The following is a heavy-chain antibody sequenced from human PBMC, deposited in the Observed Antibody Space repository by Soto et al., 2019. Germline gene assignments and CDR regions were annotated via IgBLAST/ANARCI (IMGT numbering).Heavy chain of an antibody. D-gene: IGHD3-3*01. V-gene: IGHV1-18*01. J-gene: IGHJ5*02. Sequence: ASVKVSCKASGYTFTSYGISWVRQAPGQGLEWMGWISAYNGITHYAQKLQGRVTMTTDTSTSTAYMELRSLRSDDTAVYYCARVATYITIFGVAASWFDPWGQGTLVTVSS. CDR3: ARVATYITIFGVAASWFDP. CDR1: GYTFTSYG. CDR2: ISAYNGIT.